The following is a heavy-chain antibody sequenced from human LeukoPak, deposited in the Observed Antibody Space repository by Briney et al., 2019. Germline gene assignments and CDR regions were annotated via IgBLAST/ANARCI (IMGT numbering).Heavy chain of an antibody. V-gene: IGHV1-2*02. Sequence: ASVKVSCKASGYTFTGYYMHWVRQAPGQGLEWMGWINPNSGGTNYAQKFQGRVTMTRDTSISTAYMELSRLRSDDTAVYYCARPRYCSGGSCYEDFQHWGQGTLVTVSS. CDR3: ARPRYCSGGSCYEDFQH. CDR1: GYTFTGYY. CDR2: INPNSGGT. J-gene: IGHJ1*01. D-gene: IGHD2-15*01.